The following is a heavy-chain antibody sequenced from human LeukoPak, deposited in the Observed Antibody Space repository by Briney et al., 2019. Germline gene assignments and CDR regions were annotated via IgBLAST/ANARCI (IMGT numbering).Heavy chain of an antibody. CDR2: IYPGDSDT. J-gene: IGHJ3*02. CDR1: GYSFTSYW. Sequence: GESLKISCKGSGYSFTSYWIGWVRQMPGKGLEWMGIIYPGDSDTRYSPSFQGQVTISADKSISTAYLQWSSLKASDTAMYYCARVLVRGVIVGHDAFDIWGQGTMVTVSS. CDR3: ARVLVRGVIVGHDAFDI. V-gene: IGHV5-51*01. D-gene: IGHD3-10*01.